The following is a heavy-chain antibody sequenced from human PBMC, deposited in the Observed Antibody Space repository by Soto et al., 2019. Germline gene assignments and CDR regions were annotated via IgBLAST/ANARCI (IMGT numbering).Heavy chain of an antibody. J-gene: IGHJ4*02. CDR2: LNSNGGGT. CDR1: GFTFSDYA. V-gene: IGHV3-64*01. D-gene: IGHD2-8*02. CDR3: ARSTGGY. Sequence: EVQLVESGGGLVQPGGSLRLSCAASGFTFSDYAMHWVRQAPGKGLEYVAALNSNGGGTYYSTSVKGRFIISRDNSKNTLYLQRGSLRAEDMAVYYCARSTGGYWGQGTLVTVSS.